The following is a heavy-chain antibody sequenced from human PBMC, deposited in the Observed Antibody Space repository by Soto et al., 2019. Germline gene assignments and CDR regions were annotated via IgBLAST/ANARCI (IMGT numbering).Heavy chain of an antibody. Sequence: ASVKVSCKASGGTFSSYTISWVRQAPGQGLEWMGRIIPILGIANYAQKFQGRVTITADKSTSTAYMELSSLRSEDTAVYYCARGVRGAQFGGYYYYYYMDVWGKGTTVTVSS. CDR3: ARGVRGAQFGGYYYYYYMDV. D-gene: IGHD3-10*01. CDR1: GGTFSSYT. V-gene: IGHV1-69*02. J-gene: IGHJ6*03. CDR2: IIPILGIA.